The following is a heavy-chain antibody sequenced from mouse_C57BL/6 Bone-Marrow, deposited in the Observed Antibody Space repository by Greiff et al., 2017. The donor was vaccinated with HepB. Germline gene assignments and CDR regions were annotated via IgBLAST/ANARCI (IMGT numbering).Heavy chain of an antibody. CDR1: GYTFTSYG. Sequence: VQLQQSGAELARPGASVKLSCKASGYTFTSYGISWVKQRTGQGLEWIGEIYPRSGNTYYNEKFKGKATLTADKYSSTAYMELRSLTSEDSAVYFCAVRDYYAMDYWGQGTSVTVSS. V-gene: IGHV1-81*01. J-gene: IGHJ4*01. CDR3: AVRDYYAMDY. CDR2: IYPRSGNT.